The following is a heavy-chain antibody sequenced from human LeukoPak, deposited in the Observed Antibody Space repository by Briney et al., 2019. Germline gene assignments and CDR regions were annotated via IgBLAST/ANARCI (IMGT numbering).Heavy chain of an antibody. J-gene: IGHJ5*02. Sequence: ASVKVSCKASGDTFSSYAISWVRQAPGQGLEWMGRIIPIHGIANYAQKFQGRVTITADKSTSTAYMELSSLRSEDTAVYYCARGGVVAAWFDPWGQGTLVTVSA. D-gene: IGHD2-15*01. CDR1: GDTFSSYA. CDR2: IIPIHGIA. V-gene: IGHV1-69*04. CDR3: ARGGVVAAWFDP.